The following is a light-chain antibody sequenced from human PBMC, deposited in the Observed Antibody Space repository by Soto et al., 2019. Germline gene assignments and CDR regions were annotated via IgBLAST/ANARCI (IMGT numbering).Light chain of an antibody. CDR2: AAS. CDR1: QGIRNF. V-gene: IGKV1-27*01. J-gene: IGKJ3*01. Sequence: DIQMTQSTTSLSASVGDRVTITCRASQGIRNFVAWYQQKPGKAPKLLIYAASTLQSGVPSRFSGSGSGTDFTLTINSLQPEDVATYSCQQYSSVPVFGPGTKVEIK. CDR3: QQYSSVPV.